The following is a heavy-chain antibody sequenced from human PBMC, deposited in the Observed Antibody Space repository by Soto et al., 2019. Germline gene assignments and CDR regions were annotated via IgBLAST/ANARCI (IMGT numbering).Heavy chain of an antibody. CDR2: IHYSGIT. D-gene: IGHD3-9*01. V-gene: IGHV4-61*03. J-gene: IGHJ6*02. CDR1: GGSVSSGGCY. Sequence: PSETLSLTCSVSGGSVSSGGCYWSWIRQPPGKGLEWIGYIHYSGITNYNPSLKSRVIIFLDTSKNRLSLRVTSVTAADTAVYYCARHPIYDILPGPKPGEHYYDMDVWDPGTTVTVSS. CDR3: ARHPIYDILPGPKPGEHYYDMDV.